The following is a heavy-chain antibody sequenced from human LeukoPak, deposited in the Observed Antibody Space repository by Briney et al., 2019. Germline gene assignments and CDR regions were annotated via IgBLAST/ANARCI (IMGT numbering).Heavy chain of an antibody. J-gene: IGHJ6*02. Sequence: ASVKVSCKASGYTFTSYGISWVRQAPGQGLEWMGWISAYNGNTNYAQKLQGRVTMTTDTSTSTAYMELRSLRSDDTAVYYCARGGCSSTSCYSPYYYCGMDVWGQGTTVTVSS. CDR1: GYTFTSYG. V-gene: IGHV1-18*01. CDR2: ISAYNGNT. CDR3: ARGGCSSTSCYSPYYYCGMDV. D-gene: IGHD2-2*02.